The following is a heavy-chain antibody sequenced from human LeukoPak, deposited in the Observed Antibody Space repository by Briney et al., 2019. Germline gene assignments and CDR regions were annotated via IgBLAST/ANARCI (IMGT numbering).Heavy chain of an antibody. CDR1: GFTFNSYG. D-gene: IGHD3-10*01. V-gene: IGHV3-15*01. CDR3: TTESVLLWFGELSTKDY. J-gene: IGHJ4*02. Sequence: GGSLRLSCAASGFTFNSYGMRWVRQAPGKGLEWVGRIKSKTDGGTTDYAAPVKGRFTISRDDSKNTLYLQMNSLKTEDTAVYYCTTESVLLWFGELSTKDYWGQGTLVTVSS. CDR2: IKSKTDGGTT.